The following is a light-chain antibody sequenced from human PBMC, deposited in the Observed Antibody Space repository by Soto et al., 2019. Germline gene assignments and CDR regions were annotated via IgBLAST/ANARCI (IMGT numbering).Light chain of an antibody. CDR3: TSYTSRSTYV. Sequence: QSALTQPASVSGSPGQSITISCTGTSSDVGGYNYVSWYQHKPGTAHKLMMYDVNNPPSVVSSRFSGSKSGNAASLTISVLQAEDEADYCCTSYTSRSTYVFGAGTKLTVL. CDR2: DVN. CDR1: SSDVGGYNY. V-gene: IGLV2-14*03. J-gene: IGLJ1*01.